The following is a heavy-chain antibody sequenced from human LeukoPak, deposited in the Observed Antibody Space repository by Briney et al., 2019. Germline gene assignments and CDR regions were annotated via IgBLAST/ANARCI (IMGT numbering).Heavy chain of an antibody. V-gene: IGHV3-30-3*01. Sequence: PGRSLRLSCAASGFTLSSNAMHWVRQAPGKGLEWVAVISYDGSNKYYADSVKGRFTISRDSSKNTLYLQMNSLRAEDTAVYYCARDRANTFDYWGQGTLVTVSS. D-gene: IGHD5-18*01. CDR1: GFTLSSNA. CDR3: ARDRANTFDY. J-gene: IGHJ4*01. CDR2: ISYDGSNK.